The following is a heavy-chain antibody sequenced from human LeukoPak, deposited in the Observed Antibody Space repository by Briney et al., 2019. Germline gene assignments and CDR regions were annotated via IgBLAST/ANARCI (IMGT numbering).Heavy chain of an antibody. CDR1: EFTFSSYG. D-gene: IGHD1-26*01. J-gene: IGHJ6*02. CDR2: ISYDGSNK. V-gene: IGHV3-30*18. Sequence: GRSLRLSCAVSEFTFSSYGMHWVRQAPGKGLEWVAVISYDGSNKYYADSVKGRFTISRDKSKNTLYLQMNSLRAEDTAVYYCAKDLLGGDSGSYYEVGELGMDVWGQGTTVTVSS. CDR3: AKDLLGGDSGSYYEVGELGMDV.